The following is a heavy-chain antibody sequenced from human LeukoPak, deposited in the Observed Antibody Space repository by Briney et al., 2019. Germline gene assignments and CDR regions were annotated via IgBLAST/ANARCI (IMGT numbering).Heavy chain of an antibody. CDR2: IYTSGST. CDR1: GASISGGSYY. V-gene: IGHV4-61*02. CDR3: AREVGSSEGFGVIH. J-gene: IGHJ4*02. Sequence: SETLSLTCSVPGASISGGSYYWNWIRQPAGKGLEWIGRIYTSGSTSYNPSLESRVAISVDTSKNQFSLNLSSVIATDTAVYYCAREVGSSEGFGVIHWGQGALVIVSS. D-gene: IGHD6-6*01.